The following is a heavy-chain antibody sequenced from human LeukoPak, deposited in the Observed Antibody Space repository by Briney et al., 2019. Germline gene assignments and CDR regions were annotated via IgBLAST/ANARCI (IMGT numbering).Heavy chain of an antibody. CDR2: IYYSGST. CDR1: GGSISSYY. V-gene: IGHV4-59*01. Sequence: PSETLSLTCSVSGGSISSYYWSWIRQPPGKGLEWIGYIYYSGSTFSNPSLRSRVTISVDTSKNQFSLKLSSVTAADTAVYYCARRNYYDSSGYSFDIWGQGTMVTVSS. J-gene: IGHJ3*02. D-gene: IGHD3-22*01. CDR3: ARRNYYDSSGYSFDI.